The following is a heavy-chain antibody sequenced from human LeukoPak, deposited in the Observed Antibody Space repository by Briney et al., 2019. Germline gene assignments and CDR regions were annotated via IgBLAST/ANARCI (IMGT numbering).Heavy chain of an antibody. CDR2: ISSSSYI. CDR1: GFTFSSYS. J-gene: IGHJ4*02. CDR3: AKDTGTTVTATFDY. V-gene: IGHV3-21*01. Sequence: PGGSLRLSCAASGFTFSSYSMNWVRQAPGKGLEWVSSISSSSYIYYADSVKGRFTISRDNAKNSLYLQMNSLRAEDTAVYYCAKDTGTTVTATFDYWGQGTLVTVSS. D-gene: IGHD4-17*01.